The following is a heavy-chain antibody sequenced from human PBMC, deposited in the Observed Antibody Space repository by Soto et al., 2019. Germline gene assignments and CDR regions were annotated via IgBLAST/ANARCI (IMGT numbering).Heavy chain of an antibody. CDR1: GDTFTSYD. J-gene: IGHJ4*02. CDR3: ARTITGTFDY. Sequence: ASVKVSCKASGDTFTSYDINWVRQATGQGLEWMGWMNPNSGNTGYAQKFQGRVTISKDTSKNQVVLTMTNMDPVDTATYYCARTITGTFDYWGQGTLVTVSS. D-gene: IGHD1-20*01. CDR2: MNPNSGNT. V-gene: IGHV1-8*01.